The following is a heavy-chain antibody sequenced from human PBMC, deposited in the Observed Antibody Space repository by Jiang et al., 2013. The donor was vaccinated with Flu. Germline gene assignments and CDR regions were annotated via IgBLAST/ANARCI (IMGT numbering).Heavy chain of an antibody. V-gene: IGHV5-51*01. CDR3: ARQGSSGWSHWYFDL. D-gene: IGHD6-19*01. J-gene: IGHJ2*01. CDR2: IYPGDSDT. Sequence: AEVKKPGESLKISCKGSGYSFTSYWIGWVRQMPGKGLEWMGIIYPGDSDTRYSPSFQGQVTISADKSISTAYLQWSSLKASDTAMYYCARQGSSGWSHWYFDLWGRGTLVTVSS. CDR1: GYSFTSYW.